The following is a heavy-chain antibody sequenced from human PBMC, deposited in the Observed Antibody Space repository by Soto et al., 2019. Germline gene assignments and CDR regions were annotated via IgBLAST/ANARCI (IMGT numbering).Heavy chain of an antibody. CDR3: ARVSPKHRRLDI. J-gene: IGHJ3*02. V-gene: IGHV1-8*01. CDR2: MNPKSGNT. Sequence: ASVKVSCKASGYTFTSYDINWVRQATGQGLEWMGWMNPKSGNTGYAQKFQGRVTMTRNTSISTAYMELSSLRSEDTAVYYCARVSPKHRRLDIWGQGTMVTVSS. CDR1: GYTFTSYD.